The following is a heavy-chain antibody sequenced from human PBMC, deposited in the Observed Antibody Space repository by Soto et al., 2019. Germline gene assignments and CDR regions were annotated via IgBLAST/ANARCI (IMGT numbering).Heavy chain of an antibody. J-gene: IGHJ4*02. Sequence: QVQLVESGGGVVQPGRSLRLSCAASGFTFSSYGMHWVRQAPGTGLEWVAVISYDGSNKYYADSVKGRFTISRDNSKNTLYLQMNSLRAEDTAVYYCARDKDSSGYSDYWGQGTLVTVSS. D-gene: IGHD3-22*01. V-gene: IGHV3-30*03. CDR3: ARDKDSSGYSDY. CDR1: GFTFSSYG. CDR2: ISYDGSNK.